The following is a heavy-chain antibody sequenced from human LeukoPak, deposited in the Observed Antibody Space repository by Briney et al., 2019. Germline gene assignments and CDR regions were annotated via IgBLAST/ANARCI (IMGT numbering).Heavy chain of an antibody. V-gene: IGHV4-39*01. Sequence: PSETLSLTCTVSGDSISSSAYYWGWIRQPPGRGLEWIGSVYYSGTAYYNLSLRSRVTISVDTSKSQFSLKLTSVTAADTAVYYCARHRGDILTAYDLWGQGTLSPSPQ. CDR3: ARHRGDILTAYDL. J-gene: IGHJ5*02. D-gene: IGHD3-9*01. CDR2: VYYSGTA. CDR1: GDSISSSAYY.